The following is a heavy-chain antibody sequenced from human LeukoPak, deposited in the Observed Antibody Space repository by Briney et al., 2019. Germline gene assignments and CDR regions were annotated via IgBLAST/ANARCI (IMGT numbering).Heavy chain of an antibody. CDR1: GGSISTYY. V-gene: IGHV4-59*08. Sequence: PSETLSLTCTVSGGSISTYYWSWIRQPPGKGLEWIGYIFYSGTTNYNPSLKSRVTLSVDTSKNQFSLKLSYVTAADTAVYYCAGLQFGSGDYHEVDYWGQGTLVTVSS. CDR3: AGLQFGSGDYHEVDY. CDR2: IFYSGTT. J-gene: IGHJ4*02. D-gene: IGHD3-22*01.